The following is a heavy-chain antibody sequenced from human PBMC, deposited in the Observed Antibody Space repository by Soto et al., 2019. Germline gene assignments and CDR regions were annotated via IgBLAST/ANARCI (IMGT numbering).Heavy chain of an antibody. D-gene: IGHD1-7*01. CDR1: GFTFSSYI. Sequence: GGSLRLSCAASGFTFSSYIMNWVRQAAGKGLEWVSSISSSSSYIYYADSVKGRFTISRGNAKNSMYLQMNSLRAEDTAVYYCARDPTSRGSTTVWFDPWGQGTLVTVSS. J-gene: IGHJ5*02. CDR2: ISSSSSYI. CDR3: ARDPTSRGSTTVWFDP. V-gene: IGHV3-21*01.